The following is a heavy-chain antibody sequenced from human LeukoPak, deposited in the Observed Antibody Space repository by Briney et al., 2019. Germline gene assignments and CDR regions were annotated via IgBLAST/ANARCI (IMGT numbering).Heavy chain of an antibody. CDR3: ARVRWGGLYYFDY. J-gene: IGHJ4*02. CDR2: ISYDGSYK. Sequence: GGSLRLSCAASGFTFSNYAIHWVRQAPGKGLEWVAVISYDGSYKDYADSVKGRFTFSRDNSKNTLFLQMNSLRAEDTAVYYCARVRWGGLYYFDYWGQGTLVTVSS. CDR1: GFTFSNYA. V-gene: IGHV3-30*04. D-gene: IGHD3-16*01.